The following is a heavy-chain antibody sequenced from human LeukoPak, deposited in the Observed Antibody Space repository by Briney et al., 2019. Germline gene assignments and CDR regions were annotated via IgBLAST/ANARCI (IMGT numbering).Heavy chain of an antibody. J-gene: IGHJ4*02. Sequence: SETLSLTCAVYGGSFSGYYWSWIRQPPGKGLEWIGEINHSGSTNYNPSLKSRVTISVDTSKNQFSLKLSSVTAADTAVYYCASTDSSGYLFDYWGQGTLVTVSS. CDR2: INHSGST. CDR1: GGSFSGYY. D-gene: IGHD3-22*01. V-gene: IGHV4-34*01. CDR3: ASTDSSGYLFDY.